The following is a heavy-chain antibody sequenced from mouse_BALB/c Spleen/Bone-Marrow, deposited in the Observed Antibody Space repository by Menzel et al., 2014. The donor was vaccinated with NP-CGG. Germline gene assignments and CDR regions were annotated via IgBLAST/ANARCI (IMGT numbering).Heavy chain of an antibody. Sequence: EVKLVESGPELVKPGASVKVSCKASGYAFXSYNMYWVKQSHGKSLEWIGYIDPYNGGTSYNKKFKGKATLSVDNSSSTDYMHLNSLTSEDAAVYYCARENYGSSPAYWGQGTLVTVSA. V-gene: IGHV1S135*01. CDR1: GYAFXSYN. CDR2: IDPYNGGT. CDR3: ARENYGSSPAY. D-gene: IGHD1-1*01. J-gene: IGHJ3*01.